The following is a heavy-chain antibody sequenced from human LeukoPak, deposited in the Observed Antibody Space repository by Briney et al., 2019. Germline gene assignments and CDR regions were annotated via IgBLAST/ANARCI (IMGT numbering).Heavy chain of an antibody. J-gene: IGHJ4*02. CDR2: IYYSGST. CDR1: GGSISSGDYY. Sequence: SETLSLTCTVSGGSISSGDYYWSWIRQPPGKGLEWIGYIYYSGSTYYSPSLKSRVTISVDTSKNQFSLKLSSVTAADTAVYYCARSFVVPATIFDYWGQGTLVTVSS. D-gene: IGHD2-2*01. CDR3: ARSFVVPATIFDY. V-gene: IGHV4-30-4*08.